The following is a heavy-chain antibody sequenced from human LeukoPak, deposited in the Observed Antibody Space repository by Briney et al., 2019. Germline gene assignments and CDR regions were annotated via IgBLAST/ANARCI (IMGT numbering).Heavy chain of an antibody. J-gene: IGHJ4*02. CDR2: MNPNSGNT. CDR3: ARALRAGRYSADS. D-gene: IGHD1-14*01. V-gene: IGHV1-8*01. CDR1: GYTFTSYD. Sequence: ASVKVSCKASGYTFTSYDINWVRQATGQGLEWMGWMNPNSGNTGSAQRFQGRVTMTRNTSISTAYMELSSLRSEDTAVYYCARALRAGRYSADSWGQGTLVTVSS.